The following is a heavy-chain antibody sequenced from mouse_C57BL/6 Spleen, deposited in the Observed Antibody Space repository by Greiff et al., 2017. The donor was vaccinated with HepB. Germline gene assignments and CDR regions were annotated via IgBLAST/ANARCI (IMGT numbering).Heavy chain of an antibody. CDR3: ARHEDRDYGGYYFDY. J-gene: IGHJ2*01. CDR1: GYTFTEYT. V-gene: IGHV1-62-2*01. CDR2: FYPGSGSI. D-gene: IGHD2-4*01. Sequence: QVQLKESGAELVKPGASVKLSCKASGYTFTEYTIHWVKQRSGQGLEWIGWFYPGSGSIKYNEKFKDKATLTADKSSSTVYMELSRLTSEDSAVYFCARHEDRDYGGYYFDYWGQGTTLTVSS.